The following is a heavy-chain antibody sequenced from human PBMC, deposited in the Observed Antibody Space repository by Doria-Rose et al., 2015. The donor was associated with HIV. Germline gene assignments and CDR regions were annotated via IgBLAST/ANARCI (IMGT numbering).Heavy chain of an antibody. CDR1: GVSLSSPGMG. V-gene: IGHV2-26*01. D-gene: IGHD6-13*01. Sequence: QESGPVLVKPTENLTLTCTVSGVSLSSPGMGVSWIRQPPGKALEWLANNFSDDERSYKTSLKSRLTISRGTSKSQVVLTMTDMDPVDTATYYCARIKSSRWYHKYYFDFWGQGTLVIVSA. CDR3: ARIKSSRWYHKYYFDF. J-gene: IGHJ4*02. CDR2: NFSDDER.